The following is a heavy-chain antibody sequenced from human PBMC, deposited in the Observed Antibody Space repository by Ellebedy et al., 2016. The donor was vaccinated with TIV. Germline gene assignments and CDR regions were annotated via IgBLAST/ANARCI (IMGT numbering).Heavy chain of an antibody. J-gene: IGHJ4*02. CDR1: GFIFSSYY. CDR3: ARRSRGPSYYFDY. Sequence: PGGSLRLSCVASGFIFSSYYMTWVRQAPGKGLEWISYISGSGGMMDHADSVKGRFTISRDNAKNSLYLQLSSLRAEDTAVYYCARRSRGPSYYFDYWGQGALVTVSP. CDR2: ISGSGGMM. D-gene: IGHD3-10*01. V-gene: IGHV3-48*03.